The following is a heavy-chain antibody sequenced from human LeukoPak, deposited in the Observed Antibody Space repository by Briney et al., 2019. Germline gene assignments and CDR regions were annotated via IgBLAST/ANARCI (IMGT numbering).Heavy chain of an antibody. J-gene: IGHJ3*02. V-gene: IGHV1-46*01. D-gene: IGHD2-8*01. CDR2: INPSGGST. CDR1: GYTFTSYY. CDR3: ATYSTAQHAFDI. Sequence: ASVKVSCTASGYTFTSYYMHWVRQAPGQGLEWMGIINPSGGSTSYAQKFQGRVTMTRDTSTSTVYMELSSLRSEDTAVYYCATYSTAQHAFDIWGQGTMVTVSS.